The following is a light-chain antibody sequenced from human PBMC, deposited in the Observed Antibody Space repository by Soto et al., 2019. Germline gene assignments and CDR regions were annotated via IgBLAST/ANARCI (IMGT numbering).Light chain of an antibody. CDR2: DAS. J-gene: IGKJ4*01. CDR3: QQRSNWPPT. V-gene: IGKV3-11*01. CDR1: QSISSQ. Sequence: EIVLTQSPATLSLSPGERATLSCRASQSISSQLAWYQQKPGQAPRLLIHDASNRATGIPARFSGSGSSTDFTLTISSLEPEDFAVYFCQQRSNWPPTFGGGTKVDIK.